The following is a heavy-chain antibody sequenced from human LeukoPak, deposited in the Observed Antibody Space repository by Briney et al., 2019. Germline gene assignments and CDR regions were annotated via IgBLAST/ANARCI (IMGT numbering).Heavy chain of an antibody. CDR3: ARGINYYYYYMDV. J-gene: IGHJ6*03. CDR2: IIPIFGTA. V-gene: IGHV1-69*06. CDR1: GGTFSSYA. D-gene: IGHD2-15*01. Sequence: SVKVSCKASGGTFSSYAISWVRQAPGQGLEWMGGIIPIFGTANYAQKFQGRVTITADKSTSTAYMELSSLRSEDTAVYYCARGINYYYYYMDVWGKGTTVTVSS.